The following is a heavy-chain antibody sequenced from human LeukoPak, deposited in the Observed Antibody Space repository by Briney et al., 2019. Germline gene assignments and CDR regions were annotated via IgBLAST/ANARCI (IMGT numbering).Heavy chain of an antibody. CDR2: MYYSGST. V-gene: IGHV4-30-4*01. J-gene: IGHJ3*02. CDR3: ASSGLRGGYSHDAFDI. D-gene: IGHD3-22*01. CDR1: GGSISSGDYY. Sequence: PSETLSLTCTVSGGSISSGDYYWSWIRQPPGKGLEWIAYMYYSGSTYYNPSLKSRVTMSADTSKNQLSLKLSSVSAADTAVYYCASSGLRGGYSHDAFDIWGQGTMVTASS.